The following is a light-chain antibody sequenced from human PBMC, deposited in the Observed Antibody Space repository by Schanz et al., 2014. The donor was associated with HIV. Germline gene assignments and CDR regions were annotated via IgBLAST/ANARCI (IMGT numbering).Light chain of an antibody. J-gene: IGLJ3*02. CDR1: SSNVGAGFD. V-gene: IGLV1-40*01. CDR3: QSYDSSLSGL. CDR2: TND. Sequence: QSVLTQPPSVSGAPGQRVTIPCSGSSSNVGAGFDVHWYQQALGKAPTLLIYTNDNRPSGVPDRFSGSKSGTSASLAITGLQAEDEADYYCQSYDSSLSGLFGGGTKLTVL.